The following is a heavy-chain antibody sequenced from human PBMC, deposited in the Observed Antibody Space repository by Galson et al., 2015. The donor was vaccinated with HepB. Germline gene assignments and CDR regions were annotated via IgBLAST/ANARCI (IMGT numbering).Heavy chain of an antibody. CDR1: GFTFSIYA. CDR2: IPYDGSSQ. CDR3: AKDGILGTTTQSKGMDV. V-gene: IGHV3-30-3*01. J-gene: IGHJ6*02. Sequence: SLRLSCAASGFTFSIYAMHWVRQAPGKGLEWVALIPYDGSSQYYADSVRGRFTISRDNSKKTLYLQMDSLRPEDTAVYYCAKDGILGTTTQSKGMDVWGQGTTVTVSS. D-gene: IGHD1-26*01.